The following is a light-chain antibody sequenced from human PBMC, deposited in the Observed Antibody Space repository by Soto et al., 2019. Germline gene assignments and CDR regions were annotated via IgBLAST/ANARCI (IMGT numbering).Light chain of an antibody. CDR2: GAS. CDR1: RSVSTN. CDR3: QQYNNWPT. Sequence: IVMTQSPATLSVSPVERVTLSCRASRSVSTNLAWYQQTPGQAPRLLISGASTRASDTPARFSGYGSGTDFTLTISSLQSEDFAFYYCQQYNNWPTFGQGTKVDI. V-gene: IGKV3-15*01. J-gene: IGKJ1*01.